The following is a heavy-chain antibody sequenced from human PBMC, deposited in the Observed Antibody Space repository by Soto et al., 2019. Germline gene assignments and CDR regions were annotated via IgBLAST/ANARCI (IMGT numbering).Heavy chain of an antibody. D-gene: IGHD4-17*01. CDR2: IYYSGST. V-gene: IGHV4-59*01. CDR1: GGSISSYY. Sequence: PSETLSLTCTVSGGSISSYYWSWIRQPPGKGLEWIGYIYYSGSTNYNPSLKSRVTISVDTSKNQFSLKLSSVTAADTAVYYCARGRHGDYVYYFDYWGQGTLVTVSS. J-gene: IGHJ4*02. CDR3: ARGRHGDYVYYFDY.